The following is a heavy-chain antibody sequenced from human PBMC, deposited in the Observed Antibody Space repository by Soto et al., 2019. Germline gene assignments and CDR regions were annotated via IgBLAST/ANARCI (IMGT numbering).Heavy chain of an antibody. J-gene: IGHJ5*02. CDR2: ISAYNGNT. CDR3: ASCSAAGISVENWFDP. D-gene: IGHD6-13*01. CDR1: GYTFTSYG. V-gene: IGHV1-18*01. Sequence: QVQLVQSGAEVKKPGASVKVSCKASGYTFTSYGISWVRQAPGQGLEWMGWISAYNGNTNYAQKLQGRVTMTTDTSTSTAYMELRSLRSDDSAVYYCASCSAAGISVENWFDPWGQGTLVTVSS.